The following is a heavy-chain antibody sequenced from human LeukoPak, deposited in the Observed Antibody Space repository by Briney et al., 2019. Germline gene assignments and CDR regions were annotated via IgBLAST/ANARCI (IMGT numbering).Heavy chain of an antibody. V-gene: IGHV3-30*03. CDR2: ISYDGSNK. Sequence: GGSLRLSCAASGFTFSSYGMHWVRQAPGKGLEWVAVISYDGSNKYYADSVKGRFTISRDNSKNTLYLQMNSLRAEDTAVYYCARGVDTAMVDYYYYYMDVWGRGTLVTVSS. D-gene: IGHD5-18*01. CDR3: ARGVDTAMVDYYYYYMDV. CDR1: GFTFSSYG. J-gene: IGHJ6*03.